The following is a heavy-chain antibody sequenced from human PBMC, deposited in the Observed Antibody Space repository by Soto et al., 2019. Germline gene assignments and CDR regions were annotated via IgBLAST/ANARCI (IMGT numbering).Heavy chain of an antibody. CDR2: IFFTGTT. Sequence: PSQTLSLTSSVWGGSIAYNSYYWGLIRKPPWKGLECVGGIFFTGTTYYSPSLKDRVSISVDTSKNSLSLNLTSVTAADTAVYFCARLVVVAAVANVWGQGALVTVSS. J-gene: IGHJ4*02. CDR3: ARLVVVAAVANV. CDR1: GGSIAYNSYY. V-gene: IGHV4-39*02. D-gene: IGHD2-21*01.